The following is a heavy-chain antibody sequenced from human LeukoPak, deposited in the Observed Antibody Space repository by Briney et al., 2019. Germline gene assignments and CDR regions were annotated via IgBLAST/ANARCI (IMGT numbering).Heavy chain of an antibody. V-gene: IGHV3-48*03. Sequence: PGGSLRLSCAASGFTFSSYEMNWVRQAPGKGLEWVSHISSTGSTIYYADSVKGRFTISRDNAKNSLYLQMNSLRAEDTAVYYCATDWGTWWPYLDYWGQGTLVTVSS. CDR3: ATDWGTWWPYLDY. CDR2: ISSTGSTI. D-gene: IGHD3-16*01. CDR1: GFTFSSYE. J-gene: IGHJ4*02.